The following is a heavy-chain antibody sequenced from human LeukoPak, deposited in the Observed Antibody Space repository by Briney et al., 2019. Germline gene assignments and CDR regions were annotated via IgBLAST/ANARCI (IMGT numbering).Heavy chain of an antibody. Sequence: ASVKVSCKASGYTFTGYYIHWVRQAPGQGLEWMGWINPNSGDTKYAQKFQGRVTMTRDTSISTAYMELRSDDTAVYYCARLALSPTWGQGTLVTVSS. J-gene: IGHJ5*02. D-gene: IGHD2/OR15-2a*01. CDR1: GYTFTGYY. CDR2: INPNSGDT. CDR3: ARLALSPT. V-gene: IGHV1-2*02.